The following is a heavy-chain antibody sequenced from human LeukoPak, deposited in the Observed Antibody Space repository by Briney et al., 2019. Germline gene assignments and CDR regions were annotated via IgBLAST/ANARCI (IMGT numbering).Heavy chain of an antibody. D-gene: IGHD3-22*01. V-gene: IGHV1-69*05. CDR2: IIPIFGTA. CDR1: GGTFSSYA. J-gene: IGHJ4*02. Sequence: SVKVSCKASGGTFSSYAISWVRQAPGQGLEWMGRIIPIFGTANYAQKFQGRVTITTDESTSTAYMELRSLRSDNTAVYYCARDMLPAYYYDSSGEFAYWGQGTLVTVSS. CDR3: ARDMLPAYYYDSSGEFAY.